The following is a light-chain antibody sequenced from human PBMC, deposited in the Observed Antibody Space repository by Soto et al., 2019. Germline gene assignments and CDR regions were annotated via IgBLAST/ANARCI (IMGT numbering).Light chain of an antibody. CDR1: QSISSW. Sequence: DIQMTQSPSTLSASVGDRVTITCRASQSISSWLAWYQQKPGKAPKLLIYKASSLESGFPSRFSGSGSGTEFTFTISSLQPDDFATYDCQHYNSYLSFGQGTKVEIK. V-gene: IGKV1-5*03. CDR2: KAS. J-gene: IGKJ1*01. CDR3: QHYNSYLS.